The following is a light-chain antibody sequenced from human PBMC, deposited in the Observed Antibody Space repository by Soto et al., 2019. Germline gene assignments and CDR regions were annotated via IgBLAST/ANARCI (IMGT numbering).Light chain of an antibody. CDR3: AIWDDSLNGVV. V-gene: IGLV1-36*01. Sequence: QSVLSQPPSVSEAPRQRVTISCSGSSSNVGNNAVNWYQQLPGMAPKLLIYYDDLLPSGVSDRFSGSKSGTSASLAISGLQSEDEADYYCAIWDDSLNGVVFGGGTKLTVL. CDR2: YDD. CDR1: SSNVGNNA. J-gene: IGLJ2*01.